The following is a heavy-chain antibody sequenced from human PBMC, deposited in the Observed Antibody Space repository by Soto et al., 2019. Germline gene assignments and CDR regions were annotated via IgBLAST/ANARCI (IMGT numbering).Heavy chain of an antibody. CDR3: ARKVPGSTSRPDYWYFDL. J-gene: IGHJ2*01. V-gene: IGHV3-23*01. CDR2: ISGGGDAP. D-gene: IGHD3-10*01. Sequence: EVQLLESGGGLVQPGGSLRLSCAGSGFTFINYAMNWVRQAPGKGLEWVSTISGGGDAPFFADSVRGRFTISRDNSKNTVTLQMNYLGVHDTAVYFCARKVPGSTSRPDYWYFDLWGRGTLVTVSS. CDR1: GFTFINYA.